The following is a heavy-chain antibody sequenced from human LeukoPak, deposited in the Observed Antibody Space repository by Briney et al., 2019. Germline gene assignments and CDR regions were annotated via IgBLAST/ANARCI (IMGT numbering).Heavy chain of an antibody. CDR2: INPSGGST. D-gene: IGHD3-10*01. Sequence: ASVKVSCKASGYTFTSYYMHWVRQAPGQGLEWMGIINPSGGSTSYAQKFQGRVTMTRDTSTSTVYMELSSLRSEDTAVYYCARDGKVRGVNWVYFDYWGQGTLVTVSS. CDR1: GYTFTSYY. V-gene: IGHV1-46*01. J-gene: IGHJ4*02. CDR3: ARDGKVRGVNWVYFDY.